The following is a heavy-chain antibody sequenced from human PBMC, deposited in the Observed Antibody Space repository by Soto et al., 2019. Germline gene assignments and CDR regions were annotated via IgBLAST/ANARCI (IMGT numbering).Heavy chain of an antibody. CDR2: INSDGSST. CDR3: ARVSYSGYDYDFDY. J-gene: IGHJ4*02. V-gene: IGHV3-74*01. CDR1: GFTFSNYW. D-gene: IGHD5-12*01. Sequence: EVQLVESGGGLVQPGGSLRLSCAASGFTFSNYWMHWVRQAPGKGLVWVSRINSDGSSTSYADSVKGRFTISRDNAKNTLYLQMNSLRAEDTAVYYCARVSYSGYDYDFDYWGQGTQVTVSS.